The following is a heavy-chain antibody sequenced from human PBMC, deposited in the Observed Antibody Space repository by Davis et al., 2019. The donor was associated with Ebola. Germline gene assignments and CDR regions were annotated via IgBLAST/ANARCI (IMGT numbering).Heavy chain of an antibody. CDR2: IRSKANSYAT. CDR3: TSGITGTRGDY. CDR1: GFTVSSNY. J-gene: IGHJ4*02. D-gene: IGHD1-20*01. V-gene: IGHV3-73*01. Sequence: GESLKISCAASGFTVSSNYMSWVRQASGKGLEWVGRIRSKANSYATAYAASVKGRFTISRDDSKNTAHLQMNSLKTEDTAVYYCTSGITGTRGDYWGQGTLVTVSS.